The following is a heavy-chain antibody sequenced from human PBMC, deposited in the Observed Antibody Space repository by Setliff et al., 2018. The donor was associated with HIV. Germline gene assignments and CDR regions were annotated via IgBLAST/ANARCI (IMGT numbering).Heavy chain of an antibody. Sequence: GGSLRLSCAASGFTFSDYYMSWIRQAPGKGLEWVSYISSSSSTIYYADSVKGRFTISRDNAKNSLYLQMNSLRAEDTAVYYCAREEYSYGLLGGDFDYWGQGTLVTVSS. CDR3: AREEYSYGLLGGDFDY. CDR1: GFTFSDYY. J-gene: IGHJ4*02. D-gene: IGHD5-18*01. V-gene: IGHV3-11*04. CDR2: ISSSSSTI.